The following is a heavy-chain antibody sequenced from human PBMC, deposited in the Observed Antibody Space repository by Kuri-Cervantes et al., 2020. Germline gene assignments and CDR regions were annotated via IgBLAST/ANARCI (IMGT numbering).Heavy chain of an antibody. CDR1: GYTFNSYH. D-gene: IGHD5-24*01. CDR2: INPSGGST. J-gene: IGHJ4*02. V-gene: IGHV1-46*02. Sequence: VKVSCKASGYTFNSYHIHWVRQAPGQGLEWLGIINPSGGSTSYAQKFQGRVTMTRDTSTSTFYMEVSSLRSEDTAVYYCARDIGGNGYNYVDYWGQGTLVTVSS. CDR3: ARDIGGNGYNYVDY.